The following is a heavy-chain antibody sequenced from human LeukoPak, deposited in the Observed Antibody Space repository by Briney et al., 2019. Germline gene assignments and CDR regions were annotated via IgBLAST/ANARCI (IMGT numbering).Heavy chain of an antibody. Sequence: GGSLRLSCAASGFTFSRYWMHWVRQAPGKGLVWVSRIKSDGSTNYADSVKGRFTISRDNAKNTVSLQMTSLRAEDTGVYYCARAPAEIGGYYPEYFRHWGQGTLVTVSS. CDR1: GFTFSRYW. CDR3: ARAPAEIGGYYPEYFRH. CDR2: IKSDGST. J-gene: IGHJ1*01. V-gene: IGHV3-74*01. D-gene: IGHD3-22*01.